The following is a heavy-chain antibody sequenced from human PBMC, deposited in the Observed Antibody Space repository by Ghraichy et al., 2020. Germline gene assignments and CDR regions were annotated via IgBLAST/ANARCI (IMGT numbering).Heavy chain of an antibody. V-gene: IGHV4-59*01. CDR1: GGSISSYY. J-gene: IGHJ4*02. Sequence: SQTLSLTCTVSGGSISSYYWSWIRQPPGKGLEWIGYIYYSGSTNYNPSLKSRVTISVDTSKNQFSLKLSSVTAADTAVYYCARGGPPAIVSRWGQGTLVTVSS. D-gene: IGHD5-18*01. CDR3: ARGGPPAIVSR. CDR2: IYYSGST.